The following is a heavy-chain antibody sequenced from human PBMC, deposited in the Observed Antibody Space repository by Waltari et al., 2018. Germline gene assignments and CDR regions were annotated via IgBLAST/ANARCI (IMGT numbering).Heavy chain of an antibody. CDR2: ITYDARNQ. D-gene: IGHD6-13*01. CDR3: AGSHSREYYYMDV. Sequence: QAQLLESGGGVVQPGRSLSLPCAASVTTFSRYVMHGVRQAPRQGMEWVAVITYDARNQFYADFVKGRFTISRDNSKNTLYLQINSLRAEDAAVYYCAGSHSREYYYMDVWGKGTTVTVSS. J-gene: IGHJ6*03. CDR1: VTTFSRYV. V-gene: IGHV3-30*04.